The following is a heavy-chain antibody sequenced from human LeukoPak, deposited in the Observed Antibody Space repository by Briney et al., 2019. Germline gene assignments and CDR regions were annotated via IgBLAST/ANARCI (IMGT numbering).Heavy chain of an antibody. Sequence: GGSLRLSCAASGFTFSSYSMNWVRQAPGKGLEWVSSISSSSSYIYYGDSVKGRFTISRDNAKNSLYLQMNSLRAEDTAVYYCARLRNSRAYDSSGYYLGDDYWGQGTLVTVSS. CDR1: GFTFSSYS. D-gene: IGHD3-22*01. CDR3: ARLRNSRAYDSSGYYLGDDY. CDR2: ISSSSSYI. V-gene: IGHV3-21*01. J-gene: IGHJ4*02.